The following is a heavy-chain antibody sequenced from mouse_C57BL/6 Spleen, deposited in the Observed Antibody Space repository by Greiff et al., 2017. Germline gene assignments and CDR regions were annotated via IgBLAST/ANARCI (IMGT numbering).Heavy chain of an antibody. J-gene: IGHJ2*01. Sequence: QVQLKQSGAELAKPGASVKLSCKASGYTFTSYWMHWVKQRPGQGLEWIGYINPSSGYTKYNQKFKDKATLTADKSSSTAYMQLSSLTYEDSAVYYCARLTTVVAPYFDYWGQGTTLTVSS. D-gene: IGHD1-1*01. V-gene: IGHV1-7*01. CDR1: GYTFTSYW. CDR2: INPSSGYT. CDR3: ARLTTVVAPYFDY.